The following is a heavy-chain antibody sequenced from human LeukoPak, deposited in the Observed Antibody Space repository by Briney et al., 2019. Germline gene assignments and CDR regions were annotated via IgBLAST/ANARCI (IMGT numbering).Heavy chain of an antibody. D-gene: IGHD1-7*01. CDR1: GFTVSSNY. CDR2: IYSGGST. V-gene: IGHV3-66*01. J-gene: IGHJ6*02. CDR3: AREPPWNSPYGMDV. Sequence: PGGSLRLSCAASGFTVSSNYMSWVRQAPGKGLEWVSTIYSGGSTYYAGSVKGRFTISRDNSKNTLYLQMNSLRVDDTAIYYCAREPPWNSPYGMDVWGQGTTVTVSS.